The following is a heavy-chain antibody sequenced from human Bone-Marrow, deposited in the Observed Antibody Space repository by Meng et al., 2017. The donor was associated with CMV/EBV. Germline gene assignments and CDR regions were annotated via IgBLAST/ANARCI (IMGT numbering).Heavy chain of an antibody. Sequence: LSLTCAASGFTFSSYAMSWVRQAPGKGLEWVSAISGSGGSTYYADSVKGRFTISRDNSKNTLYLQMNSLRAEDTAVYYCAKVFSSRGGSYYPLFDYWGQGTLVTVSS. CDR1: GFTFSSYA. J-gene: IGHJ4*02. V-gene: IGHV3-23*01. CDR2: ISGSGGST. CDR3: AKVFSSRGGSYYPLFDY. D-gene: IGHD1-26*01.